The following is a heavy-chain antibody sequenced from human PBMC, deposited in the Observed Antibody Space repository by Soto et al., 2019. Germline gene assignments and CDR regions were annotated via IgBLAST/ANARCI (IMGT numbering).Heavy chain of an antibody. CDR1: GFTFSSYA. CDR2: ISGSGGST. J-gene: IGHJ6*02. Sequence: PGGSLRLSCAASGFTFSSYAMSWVRQAPGKGLEWVSAISGSGGSTYYADSVKGRFTISRDNSKNTLYLQMNSLRAEDTAVYYCAKVPFARPGIAARPFGMDVWGQGTTVTSP. V-gene: IGHV3-23*01. D-gene: IGHD6-6*01. CDR3: AKVPFARPGIAARPFGMDV.